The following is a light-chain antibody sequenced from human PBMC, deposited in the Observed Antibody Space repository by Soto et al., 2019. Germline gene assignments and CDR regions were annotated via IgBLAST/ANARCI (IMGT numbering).Light chain of an antibody. CDR1: QSIRTD. Sequence: EVVMTQSPATLSVSPGERATLSCRASQSIRTDLAWYQQKPGQAPSLLIFSASTRATGVPARFSGSGSGTEFTPTISSLQSEDFAVYYCQQYNKRHQWTFGQGTKGDIK. V-gene: IGKV3-15*01. CDR3: QQYNKRHQWT. CDR2: SAS. J-gene: IGKJ1*01.